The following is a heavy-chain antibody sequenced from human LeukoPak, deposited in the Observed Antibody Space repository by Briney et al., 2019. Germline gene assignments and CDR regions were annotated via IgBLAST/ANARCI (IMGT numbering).Heavy chain of an antibody. CDR2: IYYSGST. CDR3: AGNYYDSTGPEY. CDR1: GGSISSYY. J-gene: IGHJ4*02. V-gene: IGHV4-59*01. Sequence: SETLSLTCTVSGGSISSYYWSWIRQPPGKGLEWIGYIYYSGSTNYDPSLKSRVTISVDTSKNQFSLKLSSVTAADTAVYYCAGNYYDSTGPEYWGQGTLVTVSS. D-gene: IGHD3-22*01.